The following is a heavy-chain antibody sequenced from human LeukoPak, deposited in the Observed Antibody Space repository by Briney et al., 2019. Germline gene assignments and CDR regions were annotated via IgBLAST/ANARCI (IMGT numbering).Heavy chain of an antibody. J-gene: IGHJ4*02. CDR2: IYPGDSDT. CDR3: ARHAPGGEEQWLVLGY. V-gene: IGHV5-51*01. CDR1: GYSFTSYW. Sequence: GESLKISCKGSGYSFTSYWIGWARQMPGKGLEGMGIIYPGDSDTRYSPSFQGQVTISADKSISTAYLQWSSLKASDTAMYYCARHAPGGEEQWLVLGYWGQGTLVTVSS. D-gene: IGHD6-19*01.